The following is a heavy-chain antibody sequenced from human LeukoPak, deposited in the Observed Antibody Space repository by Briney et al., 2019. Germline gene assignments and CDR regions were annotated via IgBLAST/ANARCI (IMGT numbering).Heavy chain of an antibody. J-gene: IGHJ4*02. V-gene: IGHV4-34*01. CDR2: INHSGST. D-gene: IGHD3-16*01. CDR1: GGSFSGYY. Sequence: PSETLSLTCAVYGGSFSGYYWSWIRQPPGKGLEWIGEINHSGSTNYNPSLKSRVTISVDTSKNQFSLKLSSVTAADTAVYYCAKERFGDPTGDYWGQGTLVTVSS. CDR3: AKERFGDPTGDY.